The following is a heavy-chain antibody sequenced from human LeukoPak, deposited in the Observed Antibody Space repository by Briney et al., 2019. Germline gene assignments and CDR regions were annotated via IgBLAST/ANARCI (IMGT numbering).Heavy chain of an antibody. CDR3: ARGAGIAAAGIDY. D-gene: IGHD6-13*01. CDR1: GGSFSGYY. CDR2: INHSGST. V-gene: IGHV4-34*01. Sequence: PSETLSLTCAVYGGSFSGYYWSWIRQPPGKGLEWIGEINHSGSTNYNPSLKSRVTISVDTSKNQFSLKLSSVTAAVTAVYYCARGAGIAAAGIDYWGQGTLVTVSS. J-gene: IGHJ4*02.